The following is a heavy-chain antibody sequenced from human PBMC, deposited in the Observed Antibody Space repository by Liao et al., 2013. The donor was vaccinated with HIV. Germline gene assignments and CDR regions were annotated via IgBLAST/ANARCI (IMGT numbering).Heavy chain of an antibody. Sequence: QVQLQESGPGLVKPSQTLSLTCTVSGGSISSGDYYWSWIRQPPGKGLEWIGYIYYSGSTYYNPSLKSRVTISLDTSKNQFSLKLNSVTAADTAVYYCARSLAGSYGGTRAFDIWGQGTMVTVSS. D-gene: IGHD1-1*01. CDR3: ARSLAGSYGGTRAFDI. CDR1: GGSISSGDYY. J-gene: IGHJ3*02. CDR2: IYYSGST. V-gene: IGHV4-30-4*08.